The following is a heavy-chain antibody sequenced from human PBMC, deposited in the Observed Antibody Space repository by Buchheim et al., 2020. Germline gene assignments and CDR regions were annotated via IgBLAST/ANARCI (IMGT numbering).Heavy chain of an antibody. CDR2: IKKKTDGGTT. D-gene: IGHD3-22*01. CDR3: TTDYYYETSGTFDY. CDR1: GFTFSNGW. V-gene: IGHV3-15*01. Sequence: EVQLVESGGGLVKPGGSLRLSCVVSGFTFSNGWMSWVRQAPGKGLERVGLIKKKTDGGTTDYAAPVRGRFTISRDDSKNTLYLEMSSLKIEDTAVYYCTTDYYYETSGTFDYWGQGTL. J-gene: IGHJ4*02.